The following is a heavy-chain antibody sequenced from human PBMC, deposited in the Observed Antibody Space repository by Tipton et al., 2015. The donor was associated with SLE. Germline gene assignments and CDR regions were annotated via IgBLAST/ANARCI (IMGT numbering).Heavy chain of an antibody. CDR2: INYSGNT. J-gene: IGHJ3*01. CDR1: GGTFSGYY. CDR3: ATSLNYYDSSGPEG. D-gene: IGHD3-22*01. Sequence: TLSLICAVYGGTFSGYYWSWIRQSPGKGLEWIGEINYSGNTKYNPSLKSRVTISVDTSKNQFSLNLNFMTAADTAMYYCATSLNYYDSSGPEGWGQGTMVTVSS. V-gene: IGHV4-34*08.